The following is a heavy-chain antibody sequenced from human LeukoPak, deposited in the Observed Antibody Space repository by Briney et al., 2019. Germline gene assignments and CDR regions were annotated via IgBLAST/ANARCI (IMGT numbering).Heavy chain of an antibody. CDR2: ITSKTHGGTA. CDR1: RFTFSNAW. V-gene: IGHV3-15*01. CDR3: TTVGPSGSYFPLDY. J-gene: IGHJ4*02. Sequence: PGGSLRLSCAASRFTFSNAWMSWVRQAPGKGLEWVGRITSKTHGGTADYTPPVKGRFTILRDESKNTLSLQMNSLKTEDTAVYYCTTVGPSGSYFPLDYWGQGTLVTVSS. D-gene: IGHD3-10*01.